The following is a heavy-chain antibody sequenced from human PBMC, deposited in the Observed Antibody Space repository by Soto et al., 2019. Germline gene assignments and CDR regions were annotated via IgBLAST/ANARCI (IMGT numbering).Heavy chain of an antibody. CDR1: GFTFSSYA. D-gene: IGHD3-10*01. V-gene: IGHV3-30-3*01. CDR3: ARDAIRGVIYSFDY. J-gene: IGHJ4*02. Sequence: GGSLRLSCAASGFTFSSYAMHWVRQAPGKGLEWVAVISYDGSNKYYADSVKGRFTISRDNSKNTLYLQMNSLRAEDTAVYYCARDAIRGVIYSFDYWGQGTLVTVSS. CDR2: ISYDGSNK.